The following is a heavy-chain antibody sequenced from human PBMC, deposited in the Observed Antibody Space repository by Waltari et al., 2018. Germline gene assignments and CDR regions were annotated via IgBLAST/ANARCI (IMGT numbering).Heavy chain of an antibody. CDR2: MTASCLI. J-gene: IGHJ6*02. Sequence: EMQLLESGGDLVHPGGSLRLSGAASGFPFRTYPMNWVRQAPGKGLEWVAVMTASCLIHYGDSVKGRFTISRDNSKNTLYLQMNSLRVEDTARYYCAKDEGARLAPTFGMDAWGQGTTVIVSS. CDR1: GFPFRTYP. CDR3: AKDEGARLAPTFGMDA. D-gene: IGHD3-3*01. V-gene: IGHV3-23*01.